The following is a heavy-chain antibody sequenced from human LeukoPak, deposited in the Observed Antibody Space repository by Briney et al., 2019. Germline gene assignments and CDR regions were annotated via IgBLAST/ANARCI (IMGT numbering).Heavy chain of an antibody. V-gene: IGHV4-34*01. CDR1: GGSFSGYY. CDR3: ARGLVRYYYGSGSYSTYFDY. Sequence: SETLSLTCAVYGGSFSGYYWSWIRQPPGKGLEWIGEINHSGSTNYNPSLKSRVTISVDTSKNQFSLKLSSVTAADTAVYYCARGLVRYYYGSGSYSTYFDYWGQGNLVTVSS. J-gene: IGHJ4*02. D-gene: IGHD3-10*01. CDR2: INHSGST.